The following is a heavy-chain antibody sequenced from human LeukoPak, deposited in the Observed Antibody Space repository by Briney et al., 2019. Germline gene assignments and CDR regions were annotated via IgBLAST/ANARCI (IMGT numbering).Heavy chain of an antibody. J-gene: IGHJ5*02. CDR3: ARDPIYYYGAGSYYNGGSNWFDP. V-gene: IGHV1-69*01. D-gene: IGHD3-10*01. CDR2: IIPIFGTA. CDR1: GGTFSCYA. Sequence: SVKVTCKASGGTFSCYAISWVRQAPGQGLEWMGGIIPIFGTANYAQKFQGRVTITADESTSTAYMELSSLRSEDTAVYYCARDPIYYYGAGSYYNGGSNWFDPWGQGTLVTVSS.